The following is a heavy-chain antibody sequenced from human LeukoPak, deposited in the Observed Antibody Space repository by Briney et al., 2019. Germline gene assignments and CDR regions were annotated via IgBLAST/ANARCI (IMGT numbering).Heavy chain of an antibody. V-gene: IGHV3-23*01. Sequence: GGSLRLSCAASGFSFSSYWMHWVRQAPGKGLEWVSAISGSGGSTYYADSVKGRFTISRDNSKNTLYLQMNSLRAEDTAVYYCAKQPVPYGDQYYFDYWGQGTLVTVSS. J-gene: IGHJ4*02. D-gene: IGHD4-17*01. CDR3: AKQPVPYGDQYYFDY. CDR1: GFSFSSYW. CDR2: ISGSGGST.